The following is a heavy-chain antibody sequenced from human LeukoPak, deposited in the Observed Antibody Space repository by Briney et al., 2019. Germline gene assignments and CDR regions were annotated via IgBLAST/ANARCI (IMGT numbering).Heavy chain of an antibody. CDR2: IKQDGSEK. CDR3: ARGPFVTIFGVVIPSYFDY. V-gene: IGHV3-7*01. CDR1: GFTFSSYW. D-gene: IGHD3-3*01. Sequence: PGGSLRLSCAASGFTFSSYWMSWVRQAPGKGLEWVANIKQDGSEKYYVDSVKGRFTISRDNAKNSLYLQMNSLRAEDTAVYYCARGPFVTIFGVVIPSYFDYWGQGTLVTVSS. J-gene: IGHJ4*02.